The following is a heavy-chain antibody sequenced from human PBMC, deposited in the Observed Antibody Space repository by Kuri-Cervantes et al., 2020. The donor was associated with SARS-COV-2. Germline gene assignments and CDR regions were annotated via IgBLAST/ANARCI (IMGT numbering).Heavy chain of an antibody. V-gene: IGHV1-58*02. CDR1: GFTFTGST. J-gene: IGHJ4*02. Sequence: AVKVSCKTSGFTFTGSTIQWVRQARGQGLEWIVWIVVGSGDTSYEQEFQDRVTITRDMSTATAYMELRTLRSEDTAVYFCSLDAFDYWGQGTLVTVSS. D-gene: IGHD2-8*01. CDR2: IVVGSGDT. CDR3: SLDAFDY.